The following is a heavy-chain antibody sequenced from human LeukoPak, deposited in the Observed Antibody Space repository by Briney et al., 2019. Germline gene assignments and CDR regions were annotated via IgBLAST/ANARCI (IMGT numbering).Heavy chain of an antibody. Sequence: GGSLRLSCAASGFTFDDYAMHWVRQVPGKGLEWVSLISGDGGSTYYADSVKGRFTISRDNSKNSLYLQMNSLRAEDTAVYYCATYWRYFDWLLSDIWGLGTMVTVSS. CDR1: GFTFDDYA. CDR3: ATYWRYFDWLLSDI. J-gene: IGHJ3*02. D-gene: IGHD3-9*01. V-gene: IGHV3-43*02. CDR2: ISGDGGST.